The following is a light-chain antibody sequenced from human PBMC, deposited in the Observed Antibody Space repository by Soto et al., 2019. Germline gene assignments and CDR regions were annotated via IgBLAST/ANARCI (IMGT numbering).Light chain of an antibody. Sequence: EIVMTQSPATLSVSQGERATLSCRASQSVSSKLAWYQQKPGQAPRLLIYGASTRATGIPARFSGSGSGTEFTLTITSLQSEDFAIYYCQQYYNWRTFGQGTKMDIK. V-gene: IGKV3-15*01. CDR2: GAS. J-gene: IGKJ1*01. CDR3: QQYYNWRT. CDR1: QSVSSK.